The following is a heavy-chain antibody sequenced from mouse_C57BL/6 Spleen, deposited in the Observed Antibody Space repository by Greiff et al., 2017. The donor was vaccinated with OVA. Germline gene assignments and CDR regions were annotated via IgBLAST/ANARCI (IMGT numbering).Heavy chain of an antibody. D-gene: IGHD1-1*01. J-gene: IGHJ1*03. Sequence: DVQLVESGGGLVKPGGSLKLSCAASGFTFSDYGMHWVRQAPEKGLEWVAYISSGSSTIYYADTVKGRFTISRDNAKNTLFLQMTSLRSEDTAMYYCARDPRYGSFWYFDVWGTGTTVTVSS. CDR1: GFTFSDYG. CDR2: ISSGSSTI. V-gene: IGHV5-17*01. CDR3: ARDPRYGSFWYFDV.